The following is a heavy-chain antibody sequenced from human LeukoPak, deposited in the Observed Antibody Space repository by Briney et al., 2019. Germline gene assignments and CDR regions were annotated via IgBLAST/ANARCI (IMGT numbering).Heavy chain of an antibody. Sequence: GGSLTLSCAASGFTFSSYEMNWVRQAPGKGLEWVSYISSSGSTIYYADSVKGRFTISRDNSKNTLYLQMNSLRAEDTAVYYCAKSSSSWDNWFDPWGQGTLVTVSS. CDR3: AKSSSSWDNWFDP. V-gene: IGHV3-48*03. J-gene: IGHJ5*02. CDR1: GFTFSSYE. D-gene: IGHD6-13*01. CDR2: ISSSGSTI.